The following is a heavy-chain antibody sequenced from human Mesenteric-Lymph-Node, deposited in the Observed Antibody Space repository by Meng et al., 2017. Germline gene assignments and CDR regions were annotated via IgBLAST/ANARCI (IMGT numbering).Heavy chain of an antibody. J-gene: IGHJ4*02. CDR3: TNQLLDY. D-gene: IGHD1-26*01. Sequence: EVQVFESGGGLVQPGGSLRLSCAASAFTFSTFDMSWVRQAPGKGLEWVSTITGGGRNTYYADSVKGRFTTSRDNSKNTLYLQMNSLGAEDTAVYYCTNQLLDYWGQGTLVTVSS. V-gene: IGHV3-23*01. CDR2: ITGGGRNT. CDR1: AFTFSTFD.